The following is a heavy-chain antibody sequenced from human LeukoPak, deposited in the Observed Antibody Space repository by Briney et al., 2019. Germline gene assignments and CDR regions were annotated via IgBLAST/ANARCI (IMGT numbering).Heavy chain of an antibody. CDR1: GFTFSSYA. CDR2: IVGSGGST. D-gene: IGHD1-26*01. J-gene: IGHJ4*02. Sequence: GGSLRLSCAASGFTFSSYAMSWVRQAPGKGLEWVSTIVGSGGSTYYADSVKGRFTISRDNSKNTLYLQMNSLRAEDTAVYYCANNPESGSHGTYFDYWGQGTLVTVSS. CDR3: ANNPESGSHGTYFDY. V-gene: IGHV3-23*01.